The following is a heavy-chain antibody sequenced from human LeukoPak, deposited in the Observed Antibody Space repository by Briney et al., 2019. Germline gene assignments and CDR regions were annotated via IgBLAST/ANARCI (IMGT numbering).Heavy chain of an antibody. V-gene: IGHV1-24*01. CDR3: ATSIVATITLDY. J-gene: IGHJ4*02. Sequence: ASVKVSCKVSGYTLTELSMPWVRQAPGKGLEWMGGFDPEDGETIYAQKFQGRVTMTEDTSTDTAYMELSSLRSEDTAVYYCATSIVATITLDYWGQGTLVTVSS. CDR2: FDPEDGET. CDR1: GYTLTELS. D-gene: IGHD5-12*01.